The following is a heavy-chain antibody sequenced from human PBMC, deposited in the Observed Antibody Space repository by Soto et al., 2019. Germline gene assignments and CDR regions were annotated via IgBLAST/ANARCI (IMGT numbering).Heavy chain of an antibody. V-gene: IGHV1-69*02. CDR3: ASNSVFYGMDV. CDR1: GGTFSSYT. CDR2: IIPILGIA. D-gene: IGHD1-7*01. J-gene: IGHJ6*02. Sequence: QVQLVQSGAEVKKPGSSVKVSCKASGGTFSSYTISWVRQAPGQGLEWMGRIIPILGIANYAQKFQDRVTITADKSTTTAYMELSSLRSEDTGVYYCASNSVFYGMDVWGQGTTFTVSS.